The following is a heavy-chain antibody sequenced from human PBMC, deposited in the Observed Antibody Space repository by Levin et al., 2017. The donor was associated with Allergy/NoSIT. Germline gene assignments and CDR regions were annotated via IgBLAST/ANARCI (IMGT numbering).Heavy chain of an antibody. CDR1: EFTVINNY. D-gene: IGHD6-19*01. Sequence: PGGSLRLSCEASEFTVINNYMRWVRQAPGKGLEWVSHIYSGGQTDYADSVKGRFTISRDNSKNTLFLQMNSLRTEDTALYYCARDGGVTVPGDYWGQGTLVTVSS. V-gene: IGHV3-66*01. CDR2: IYSGGQT. J-gene: IGHJ4*02. CDR3: ARDGGVTVPGDY.